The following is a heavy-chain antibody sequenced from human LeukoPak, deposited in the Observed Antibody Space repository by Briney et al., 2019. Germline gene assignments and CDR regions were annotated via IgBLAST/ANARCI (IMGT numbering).Heavy chain of an antibody. V-gene: IGHV3-53*01. CDR3: ARDPGPYSSKGNAFDI. CDR1: GFTFSNYV. D-gene: IGHD6-13*01. Sequence: QPGGSLRLSCAASGFTFSNYVMSWVRQAPGKGLEWVSVIYSGGWTYYADSVQGRFTISRDNSKNTLYLQMNSLRAEDTALYYCARDPGPYSSKGNAFDIWGQGTMVVVSS. J-gene: IGHJ3*02. CDR2: IYSGGWT.